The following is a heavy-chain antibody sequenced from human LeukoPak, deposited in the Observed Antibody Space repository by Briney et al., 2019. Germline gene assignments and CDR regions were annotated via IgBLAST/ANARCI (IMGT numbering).Heavy chain of an antibody. D-gene: IGHD6-19*01. CDR2: INPNSGGT. Sequence: ASVKVSCKASGYTFTGYYMHWVRQAPGQGLEWMGWINPNSGGTNYAQKLQGRVTMTTDTSTSTAYMELRSLRSDDTAVYYCARATGSGWTYYFDYWGQGTLVTVSS. CDR1: GYTFTGYY. V-gene: IGHV1-2*02. CDR3: ARATGSGWTYYFDY. J-gene: IGHJ4*02.